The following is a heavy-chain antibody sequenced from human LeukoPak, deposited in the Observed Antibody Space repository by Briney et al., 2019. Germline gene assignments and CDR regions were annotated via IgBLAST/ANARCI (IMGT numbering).Heavy chain of an antibody. CDR2: IRPAGSSI. V-gene: IGHV3-11*04. CDR3: ARSWLVSYWYYGMDV. Sequence: GGSLRLSCAASGFIYNDFSDFYMTWIRQTPGKGLGWVSEIRPAGSSISYADSVKARFTISRANAQTSLYLQMNSLRAEDTAVYYCARSWLVSYWYYGMDVWGQGTTVTVSS. J-gene: IGHJ6*02. D-gene: IGHD5-18*01. CDR1: GFIYNDFSDFY.